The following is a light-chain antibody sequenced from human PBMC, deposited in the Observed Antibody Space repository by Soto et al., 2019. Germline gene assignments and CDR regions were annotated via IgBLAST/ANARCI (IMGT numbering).Light chain of an antibody. V-gene: IGLV2-14*03. J-gene: IGLJ1*01. CDR1: IGDVGLYNY. CDR2: DVS. CDR3: SSYARGSTFV. Sequence: QSALTQPASVSGSPGQSITISCTGTIGDVGLYNYVSWYQQHPGKAPKLMIYDVSNRPSGISDRFSGSKSGNTASLTISGLQAEDEADYYCSSYARGSTFVFGTGTKLTVL.